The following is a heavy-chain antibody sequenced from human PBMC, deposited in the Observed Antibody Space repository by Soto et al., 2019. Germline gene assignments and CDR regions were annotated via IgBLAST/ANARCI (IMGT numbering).Heavy chain of an antibody. Sequence: QVQLVASGGGVVQPGRSLRLSCAASGFTFSSYALHWVRQAPGKGLEWVAFISYDGSNKFYADSVKGRFTISRDTSKNTLYLQMNSLRAEDTAVYYCARVLGGYPNFDYWGQGTLVTVSS. CDR1: GFTFSSYA. D-gene: IGHD3-22*01. J-gene: IGHJ4*02. CDR3: ARVLGGYPNFDY. CDR2: ISYDGSNK. V-gene: IGHV3-30-3*01.